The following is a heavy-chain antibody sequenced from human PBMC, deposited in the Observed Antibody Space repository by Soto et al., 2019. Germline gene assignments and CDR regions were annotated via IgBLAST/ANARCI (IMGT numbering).Heavy chain of an antibody. D-gene: IGHD4-17*01. CDR2: IYYIGNT. CDR3: GGQDYGAKGYYLEN. CDR1: NGSISSRSSY. Sequence: QLQLQESGSGLVKPSETLSLTCIVSNGSISSRSSYWGWIRQTPGKGLEWIGSIYYIGNTYYNPSLTSRVTIYIDASKAQFSLTMNSVTAADTAVSFWGGQDYGAKGYYLENWCEGALVNASS. J-gene: IGHJ4*02. V-gene: IGHV4-39*01.